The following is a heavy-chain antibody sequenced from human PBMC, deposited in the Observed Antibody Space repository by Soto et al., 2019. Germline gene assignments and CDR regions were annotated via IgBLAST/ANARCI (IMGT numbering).Heavy chain of an antibody. CDR1: GFTFSSYW. V-gene: IGHV3-74*01. CDR3: VRGFPWFDP. J-gene: IGHJ5*02. D-gene: IGHD3-3*01. CDR2: VNSDATDT. Sequence: GGSLRLSCAASGFTFSSYWMHWVRQAPGKGLVWVSRVNSDATDTTYADSVRGRFTISRDNAKNTLYLQMSSLRAEDTAVYYCVRGFPWFDPRGQGTLVTVSS.